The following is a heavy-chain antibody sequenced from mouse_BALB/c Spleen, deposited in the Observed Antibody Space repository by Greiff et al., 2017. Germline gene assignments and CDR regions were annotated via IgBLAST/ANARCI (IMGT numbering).Heavy chain of an antibody. CDR1: GYSFTGYN. J-gene: IGHJ4*01. D-gene: IGHD1-1*01. CDR2: IDPYYGGT. CDR3: ARLTSNYYGYAMDY. V-gene: IGHV1-39*01. Sequence: VHVKQSGPELEKPGASVKISCKASGYSFTGYNMNWVKQSNGKSLEWIGNIDPYYGGTSYNQKFKGKATLTVDKSSSTAYMQLKSLTSEDSAVYYCARLTSNYYGYAMDYWGQGTSVTVSS.